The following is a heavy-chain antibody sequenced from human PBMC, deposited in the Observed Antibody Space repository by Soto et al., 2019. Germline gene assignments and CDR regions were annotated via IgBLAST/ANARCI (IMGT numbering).Heavy chain of an antibody. D-gene: IGHD5-12*01. J-gene: IGHJ6*03. CDR3: ARGGWLRFVPPPDYYYMDV. CDR1: GGSISSSSYY. V-gene: IGHV4-39*01. Sequence: SETLSLTCTVSGGSISSSSYYWGWIRQPPGKGLEWIGSIYYSGSTYYNPSLKSRVTISVDTSKNQFSLKLSSVTAADTAVYYCARGGWLRFVPPPDYYYMDVWGKGTTVTVSS. CDR2: IYYSGST.